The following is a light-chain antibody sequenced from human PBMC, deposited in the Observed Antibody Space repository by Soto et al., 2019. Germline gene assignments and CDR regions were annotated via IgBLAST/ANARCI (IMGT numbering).Light chain of an antibody. CDR3: ATWDSSLNVVL. Sequence: QSVLTQPPSVSAAPGEKVTISCSGSTSNIGSHYVSWYQQFPRTAPKLLIYDDDRRPSGMPDRFSGSKSGTSATLGITGLQTGAEADYYCATWDSSLNVVLFGGGTKLTVL. V-gene: IGLV1-51*01. CDR1: TSNIGSHY. J-gene: IGLJ2*01. CDR2: DDD.